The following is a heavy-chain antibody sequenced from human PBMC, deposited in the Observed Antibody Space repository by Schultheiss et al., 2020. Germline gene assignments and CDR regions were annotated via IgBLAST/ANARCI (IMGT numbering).Heavy chain of an antibody. J-gene: IGHJ6*02. V-gene: IGHV3-74*01. CDR1: GFTFSSYW. CDR2: ISTDGSST. CDR3: ARGYCSTTTCLLGMDV. Sequence: GGSLRLSCAASGFTFSSYWMHWVRQAPGKGLVWVSRISTDGSSTAYADSVKGRFTISRDNAKNTLYLQMSSLRADDTAVYYCARGYCSTTTCLLGMDVWGQGTTVTVSS. D-gene: IGHD2-2*01.